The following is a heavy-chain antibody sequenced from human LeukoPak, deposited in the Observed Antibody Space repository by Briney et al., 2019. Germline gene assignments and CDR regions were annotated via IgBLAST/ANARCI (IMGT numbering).Heavy chain of an antibody. V-gene: IGHV4-31*03. CDR1: GGSISSGGYY. CDR3: ARVAAEGLDY. D-gene: IGHD6-13*01. CDR2: IYYSGST. J-gene: IGHJ4*02. Sequence: SETLSLTCTVSGGSISSGGYYWSWIRQHPGKGLEWIGYIYYSGSTYYNPSLKSRVTTSVDTSKNQFSLKLSSVTAADTAVYYCARVAAEGLDYWGQGTLVTVSS.